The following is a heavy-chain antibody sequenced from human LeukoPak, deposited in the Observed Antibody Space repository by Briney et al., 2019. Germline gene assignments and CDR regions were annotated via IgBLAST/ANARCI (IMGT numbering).Heavy chain of an antibody. V-gene: IGHV3-21*01. J-gene: IGHJ4*02. CDR2: ISSSSSYI. CDR1: GFTVSNNY. CDR3: ARDQSTYSSSWLYYFDY. Sequence: GGSLRLSCAASGFTVSNNYMSWVRQAPGKGLKWVSSISSSSSYIYYADSVKGRFTISRDNAKNSLYLQMNSLRAEDTAVYYCARDQSTYSSSWLYYFDYWGQGTLVTVSS. D-gene: IGHD6-13*01.